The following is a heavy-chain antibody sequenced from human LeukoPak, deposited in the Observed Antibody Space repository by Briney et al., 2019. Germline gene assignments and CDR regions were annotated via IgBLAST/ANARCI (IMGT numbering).Heavy chain of an antibody. CDR1: GGSISSYY. CDR2: IYYSGST. Sequence: KSSETLSLTCTVSGGSISSYYWSWIRQPPGKGLEWIGYIYYSGSTNYNPSLKSRVTISVDTSKNQFSLRLSSVTAADTAVYYCARGDSGTYNAYFDYWGQGTLVTVSS. D-gene: IGHD1-26*01. V-gene: IGHV4-59*01. J-gene: IGHJ4*02. CDR3: ARGDSGTYNAYFDY.